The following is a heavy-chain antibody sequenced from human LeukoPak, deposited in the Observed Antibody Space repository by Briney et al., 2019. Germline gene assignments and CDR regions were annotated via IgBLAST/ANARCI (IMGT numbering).Heavy chain of an antibody. Sequence: PGASLRLSCAASGFTFSDYYMSWIRQAPGKGLEWVSYISGSGSTIYYADSVKGRFTISRDNAKNSLYLQMNSLRAEDTAVYYCARESTIFGVVNAFDIWGQGTMVTVSS. CDR3: ARESTIFGVVNAFDI. J-gene: IGHJ3*02. CDR2: ISGSGSTI. V-gene: IGHV3-11*04. D-gene: IGHD3-3*01. CDR1: GFTFSDYY.